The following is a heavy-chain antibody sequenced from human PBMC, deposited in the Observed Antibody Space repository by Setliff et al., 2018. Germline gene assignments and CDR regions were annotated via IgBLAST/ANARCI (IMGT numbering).Heavy chain of an antibody. CDR3: ARGRKGSTWTGDS. CDR1: GYTFTGYY. D-gene: IGHD2-15*01. J-gene: IGHJ5*02. CDR2: INPNSGDT. Sequence: ASVKVSCKASGYTFTGYYMHWIRQAPGQGFEWMGWINPNSGDTNYAQNFQGRVTMTRDTSITTAYMELSSLTSDDTAIYYCARGRKGSTWTGDSWGPGTLVTVPQ. V-gene: IGHV1-2*02.